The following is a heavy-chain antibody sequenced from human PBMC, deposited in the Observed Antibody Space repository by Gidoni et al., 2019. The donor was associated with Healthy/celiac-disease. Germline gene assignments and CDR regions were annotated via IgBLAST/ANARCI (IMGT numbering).Heavy chain of an antibody. J-gene: IGHJ5*02. CDR1: GFTFSPYA. V-gene: IGHV3-23*01. CDR2: ISGSGGST. D-gene: IGHD1-26*01. CDR3: AKDSYSGSYLNWFDP. Sequence: EVQLLASGGGLVQPGGSLRLSCAASGFTFSPYAMSWVRQAPGKGLEWVSGISGSGGSTYYADSVKGRFTISRDNSKNTLYLQMNSLRAEDTAVYYCAKDSYSGSYLNWFDPWGQGTLVTVSS.